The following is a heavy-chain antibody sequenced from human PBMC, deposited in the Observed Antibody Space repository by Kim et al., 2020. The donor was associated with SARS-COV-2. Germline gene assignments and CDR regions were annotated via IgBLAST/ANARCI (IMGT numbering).Heavy chain of an antibody. V-gene: IGHV3-21*01. CDR3: ASFAGYSSGWYNPSNDY. D-gene: IGHD6-19*01. J-gene: IGHJ4*02. Sequence: VKGRFTISRDNAKNSLYLQMNSLRAEDTAVYYCASFAGYSSGWYNPSNDYWGQGTLVTVSS.